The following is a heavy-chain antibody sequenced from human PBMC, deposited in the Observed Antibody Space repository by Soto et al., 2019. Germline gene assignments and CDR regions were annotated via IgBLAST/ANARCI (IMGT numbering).Heavy chain of an antibody. Sequence: KPSETLSLTCAVYGGSFSVYYWSWIRHPPGKGLEWIGYIYYSGSTNYNPSLKSRVTISVDTSKNQFSLKLSSVTAADTAVYYCARSAYGGNSIFDYWGQGTLVTVSS. CDR2: IYYSGST. CDR1: GGSFSVYY. CDR3: ARSAYGGNSIFDY. D-gene: IGHD4-17*01. V-gene: IGHV4-59*01. J-gene: IGHJ4*02.